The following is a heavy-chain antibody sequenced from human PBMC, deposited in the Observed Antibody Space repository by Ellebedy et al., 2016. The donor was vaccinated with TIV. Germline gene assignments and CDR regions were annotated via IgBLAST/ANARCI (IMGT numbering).Heavy chain of an antibody. CDR1: GFTFSSYS. Sequence: GESLKISCAASGFTFSSYSMNWVRQAPGKGLEWVSAISGSGGSTYYADSVKGRFTISRDNSKNTLYLQMNSPRAEDTAVYYCAKMGRKLDWGQGTLVTVSS. V-gene: IGHV3-23*01. CDR2: ISGSGGST. CDR3: AKMGRKLD. D-gene: IGHD1-26*01. J-gene: IGHJ4*02.